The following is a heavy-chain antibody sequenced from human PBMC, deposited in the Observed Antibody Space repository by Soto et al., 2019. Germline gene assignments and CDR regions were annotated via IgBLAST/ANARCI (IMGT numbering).Heavy chain of an antibody. CDR2: IIPTIGTT. CDR1: GDTFTIFA. CDR3: ARDLGSGYDPGDY. V-gene: IGHV1-69*12. D-gene: IGHD5-12*01. Sequence: QVQLVQSGAEVKKPGSSVKVSCKASGDTFTIFAISWVRQAPGQGLEWMGGIIPTIGTTNYAQSFQGRITITGDESTDTAYMELSSLKSEDTAVYYCARDLGSGYDPGDYWGQGTLVTVSS. J-gene: IGHJ4*02.